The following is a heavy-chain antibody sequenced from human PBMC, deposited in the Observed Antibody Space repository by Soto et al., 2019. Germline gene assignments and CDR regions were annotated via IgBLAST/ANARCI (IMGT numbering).Heavy chain of an antibody. V-gene: IGHV5-51*01. Sequence: AESLKISRQGSGYIFTPDWFAWVRQMPGNGLELIGIIYPEDSDGGCSPSFEGHVTISAYKSINASYLQWSSLKASDSAMYYCARLSNWNSAAPDFWGQGTLVTV. CDR3: ARLSNWNSAAPDF. CDR1: GYIFTPDW. D-gene: IGHD6-13*01. J-gene: IGHJ4*02. CDR2: IYPEDSDG.